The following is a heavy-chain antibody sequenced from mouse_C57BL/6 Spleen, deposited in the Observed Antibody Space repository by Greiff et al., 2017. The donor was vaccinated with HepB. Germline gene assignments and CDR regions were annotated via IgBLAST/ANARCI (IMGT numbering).Heavy chain of an antibody. D-gene: IGHD2-1*01. Sequence: EVQLQQSGPELVKPGASVKMSCKASGYTFTDYNMHWVKQSHGKSLEWIGYINPNNGGTSYNQKFKGKATLTVNKSSSTAYMELRSLTSEDSAVYYCARSVYYGNYADYWGQGTTLTVPS. CDR1: GYTFTDYN. CDR3: ARSVYYGNYADY. V-gene: IGHV1-22*01. CDR2: INPNNGGT. J-gene: IGHJ2*01.